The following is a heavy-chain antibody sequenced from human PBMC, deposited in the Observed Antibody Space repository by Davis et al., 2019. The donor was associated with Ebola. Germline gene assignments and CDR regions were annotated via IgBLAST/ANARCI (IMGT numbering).Heavy chain of an antibody. D-gene: IGHD3-10*01. CDR3: VRESPDSYYGSGSLFDY. J-gene: IGHJ4*02. V-gene: IGHV3-74*01. CDR2: INSDGSST. Sequence: PGGSLRLSCAASGFTFSSYWMHWVRQAPGKGLVWVSRINSDGSSTSYADSVKGRFTISRDNAKNTLYLQMNSLRSEDTAVYYCVRESPDSYYGSGSLFDYWGQGTLVTVSS. CDR1: GFTFSSYW.